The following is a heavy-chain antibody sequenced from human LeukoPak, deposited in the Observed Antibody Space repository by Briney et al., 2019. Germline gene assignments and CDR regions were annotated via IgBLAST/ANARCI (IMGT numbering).Heavy chain of an antibody. CDR2: INHSGST. Sequence: SETLSLTCAVYGGSFSGYYWSWIRQPPGKGLEWIGEINHSGSTNYNPSLKSRVTISVDTSKNQFSLKLSSVTAADTAVYYCARSRGGLQPLRYYYMDVWGKGTTVTVSS. V-gene: IGHV4-34*01. D-gene: IGHD2-15*01. CDR3: ARSRGGLQPLRYYYMDV. J-gene: IGHJ6*03. CDR1: GGSFSGYY.